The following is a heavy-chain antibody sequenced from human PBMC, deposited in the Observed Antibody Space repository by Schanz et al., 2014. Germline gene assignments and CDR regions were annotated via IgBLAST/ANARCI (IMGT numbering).Heavy chain of an antibody. J-gene: IGHJ6*02. D-gene: IGHD6-6*01. V-gene: IGHV4-59*02. Sequence: QVQLQESGPGLVKPSETLSLTCTVSGGSVSTYKWGWIRQPPGKGLEWIGYISYSGSTNYNPSLRSRVTISLDRSRNQFSLNLRTVTAADTAIYYCARRIAARSGVGYDYHYGMDVWGQGTTVIVSS. CDR3: ARRIAARSGVGYDYHYGMDV. CDR1: GGSVSTYK. CDR2: ISYSGST.